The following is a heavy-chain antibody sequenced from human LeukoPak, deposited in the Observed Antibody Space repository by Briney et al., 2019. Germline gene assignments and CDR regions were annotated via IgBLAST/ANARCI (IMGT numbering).Heavy chain of an antibody. D-gene: IGHD6-19*01. Sequence: PSETLSLTCTVSGGSISSYYWSWIRQPPGKGLEWIGYIYYSGSTNYNPSLKSRVTISVDTSKNQFSLKLSSVTAADTAVYHCARVYSSGWPNYYYYYMDVWGKGTTVTVSS. V-gene: IGHV4-59*01. CDR1: GGSISSYY. J-gene: IGHJ6*03. CDR2: IYYSGST. CDR3: ARVYSSGWPNYYYYYMDV.